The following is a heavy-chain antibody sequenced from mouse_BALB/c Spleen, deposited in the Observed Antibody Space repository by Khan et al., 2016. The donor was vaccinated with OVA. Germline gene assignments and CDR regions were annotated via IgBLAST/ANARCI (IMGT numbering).Heavy chain of an antibody. CDR1: GYRFTDFP. V-gene: IGHV1S137*01. Sequence: QIQLVQSGAELVRPGVSVKISCKGSGYRFTDFPMHWVKQSHAKSLEWIGVISTYYGDASYNQKFKGKATMTVDKSSSTAYMELARLTSEDSAIXYCSRGGGGDRFAYWGQGTLVTVSA. J-gene: IGHJ3*01. CDR3: SRGGGGDRFAY. CDR2: ISTYYGDA.